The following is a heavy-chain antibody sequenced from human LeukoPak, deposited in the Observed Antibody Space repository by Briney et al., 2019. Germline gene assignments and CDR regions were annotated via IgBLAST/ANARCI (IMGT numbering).Heavy chain of an antibody. CDR3: AKAPIVATITTAPHYYYYGMDV. J-gene: IGHJ6*02. D-gene: IGHD5-12*01. CDR1: GFTFSSYA. Sequence: PGGSLRLSCAASGFTFSSYAVSWVRQAPGKGLEWVSAVSGSGAGTYYADSVKGRFTISRDNSKNTLYLQMNSLRAEDTAVYYCAKAPIVATITTAPHYYYYGMDVWGQGTTVTVSS. CDR2: VSGSGAGT. V-gene: IGHV3-23*01.